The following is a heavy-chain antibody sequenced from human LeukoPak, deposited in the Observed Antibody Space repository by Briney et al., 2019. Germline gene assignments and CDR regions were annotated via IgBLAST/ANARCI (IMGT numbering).Heavy chain of an antibody. V-gene: IGHV3-23*01. D-gene: IGHD5-18*01. CDR3: AKEAGYSYGYNWFDP. Sequence: GSLRLSCVASGFSFSSYAMSWVRQAPGKGLEWVSVITGNGGGTFYADSVKGRFTISRDNSKNTLYLQMKSLRAEDTAVYYCAKEAGYSYGYNWFDPWGQGTLVTVSP. CDR1: GFSFSSYA. J-gene: IGHJ5*02. CDR2: ITGNGGGT.